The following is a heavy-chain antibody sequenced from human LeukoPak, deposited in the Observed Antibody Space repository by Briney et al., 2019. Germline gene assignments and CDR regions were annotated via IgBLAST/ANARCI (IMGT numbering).Heavy chain of an antibody. V-gene: IGHV1-2*02. CDR2: INPNSGGT. J-gene: IGHJ6*03. CDR1: GYTFTGYY. Sequence: WASVKVSCKASGYTFTGYYMHWVRQAPGQGLEWMGWINPNSGGTNYAQKFQGRVTMTRDTSISTAYMELSRLRSDDTAVYYCARDLGLPWYYYMDVWGKGTTVTVSS. CDR3: ARDLGLPWYYYMDV.